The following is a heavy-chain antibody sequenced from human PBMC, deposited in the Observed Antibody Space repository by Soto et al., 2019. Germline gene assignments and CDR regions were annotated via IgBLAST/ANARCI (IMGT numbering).Heavy chain of an antibody. CDR3: ARAKWNLLQSYYFDY. CDR1: GGFFSVYY. J-gene: IGHJ4*02. Sequence: SETLSLTCALYGGFFSVYYWSWIRQPPGKGLEWIGEINHSGSTNYNPSLKSRVTISVDTSKNQFSLKLSSVTAADTAVYYCARAKWNLLQSYYFDYWGQGTLVTVSS. D-gene: IGHD1-26*01. CDR2: INHSGST. V-gene: IGHV4-34*01.